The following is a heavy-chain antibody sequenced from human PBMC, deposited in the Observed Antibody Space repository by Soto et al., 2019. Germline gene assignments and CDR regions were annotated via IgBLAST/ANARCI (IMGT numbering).Heavy chain of an antibody. V-gene: IGHV3-64*01. Sequence: GGSLRLSCAASGFTFSSYAMHWVRQAPGKGLEYVSAISSNGGSTYYANSVKGRFTISRDNSKNTLYLQMGSLRAEDMAVYYCARVGRAEYGDYHAFDIWGQGTMVT. J-gene: IGHJ3*02. D-gene: IGHD4-17*01. CDR2: ISSNGGST. CDR1: GFTFSSYA. CDR3: ARVGRAEYGDYHAFDI.